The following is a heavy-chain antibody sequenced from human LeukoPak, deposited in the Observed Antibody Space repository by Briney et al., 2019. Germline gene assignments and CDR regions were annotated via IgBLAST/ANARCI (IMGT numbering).Heavy chain of an antibody. V-gene: IGHV4-4*07. CDR2: MDTSGST. CDR1: GGSISGYY. Sequence: SETLSLTCSVSGGSISGYYWSWIRQPAGKGLEWIGRMDTSGSTDYNPSIKSRFTMSVDTSRNQLSLKLYFVTAADTAVYYCARDQRLTVSPYYYYYGMDVWGQGTTLTVSS. J-gene: IGHJ6*02. D-gene: IGHD4-17*01. CDR3: ARDQRLTVSPYYYYYGMDV.